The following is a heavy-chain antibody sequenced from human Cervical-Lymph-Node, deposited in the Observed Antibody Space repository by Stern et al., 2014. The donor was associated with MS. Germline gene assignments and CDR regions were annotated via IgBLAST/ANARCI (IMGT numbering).Heavy chain of an antibody. Sequence: DQLVESGAEVKKPGASVKVSCKASGYTFTSYDINWVRQATGQGLEWMGWMNPNSGNTGYAQKFQGRVTMTRNTSISTAYMELSSLRSEDTAVYHCARDCKLRRFGSRGWFDPWGQGTLVTVSS. CDR3: ARDCKLRRFGSRGWFDP. CDR2: MNPNSGNT. J-gene: IGHJ5*02. CDR1: GYTFTSYD. D-gene: IGHD3-10*01. V-gene: IGHV1-8*01.